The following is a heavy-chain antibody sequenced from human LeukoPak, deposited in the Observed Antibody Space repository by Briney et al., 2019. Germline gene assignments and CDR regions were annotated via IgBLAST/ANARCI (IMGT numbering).Heavy chain of an antibody. J-gene: IGHJ4*02. CDR1: GFSFKDYY. Sequence: PGGSLRLSCAASGFSFKDYYFSWIRQAPGKGLEWVSAISGSGDSIFYADSVKGRFTISRDNSKTTLYVQMNSLRAEDTAVYYCAKSFLTGYSLFDSWGQGTLVTVSS. CDR2: ISGSGDSI. V-gene: IGHV3-23*01. D-gene: IGHD3-9*01. CDR3: AKSFLTGYSLFDS.